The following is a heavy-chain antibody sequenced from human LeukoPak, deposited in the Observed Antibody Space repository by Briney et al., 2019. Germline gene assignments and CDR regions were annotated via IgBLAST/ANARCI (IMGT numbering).Heavy chain of an antibody. J-gene: IGHJ4*02. CDR3: ARRVVVAAAPYYFDY. D-gene: IGHD2-2*01. CDR2: INSDGSST. CDR1: GFTFSSYW. V-gene: IGHV3-74*01. Sequence: GGSLRLSCAASGFTFSSYWMHWVRQGPGKGLVWVSRINSDGSSTNYADTVRGRFTISRDNAENTLYLQMNSLRVEDTAVYYCARRVVVAAAPYYFDYWGQGTLVTVSS.